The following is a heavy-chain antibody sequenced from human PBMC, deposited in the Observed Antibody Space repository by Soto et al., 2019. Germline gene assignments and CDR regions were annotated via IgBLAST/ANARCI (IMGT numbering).Heavy chain of an antibody. CDR2: IIPIFGTT. V-gene: IGHV1-69*01. D-gene: IGHD2-2*02. Sequence: QVQLVQSGAEVKKPGSSVKVSCKASGGTFRSYAISWVRQAPGQGLEWMGGIIPIFGTTNHAQKFQGRVTITADESTSTAYMELSSLRSEDTAVYYCARDLGVEHQLLYGGGGHPNWFHPWGQGTLVTASS. CDR3: ARDLGVEHQLLYGGGGHPNWFHP. CDR1: GGTFRSYA. J-gene: IGHJ5*02.